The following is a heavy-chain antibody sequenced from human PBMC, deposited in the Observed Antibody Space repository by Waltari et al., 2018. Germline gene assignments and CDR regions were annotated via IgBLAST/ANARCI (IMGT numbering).Heavy chain of an antibody. CDR2: IIPIFGTA. Sequence: QVQLVQSGAEVKKPGSSVKVSCKASGGTFSSYAISWVRQAPGQGLEWMGGIIPIFGTANYAKKFQGRVTITADESTSTAYMELSSLRSEDTAVYYCARDLNPHCSGGSCYANFDYWGQGTLVTVSS. CDR1: GGTFSSYA. V-gene: IGHV1-69*01. J-gene: IGHJ4*02. D-gene: IGHD2-15*01. CDR3: ARDLNPHCSGGSCYANFDY.